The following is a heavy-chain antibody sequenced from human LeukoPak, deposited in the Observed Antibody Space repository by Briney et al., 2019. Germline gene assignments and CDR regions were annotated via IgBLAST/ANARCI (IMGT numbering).Heavy chain of an antibody. Sequence: ASVKVSCKASGYTFTNYYMHWVRQAPGQGLEWMGIINPSGGSTGYAQKFQGRVTMTRDTSTSTVYMELSSLRSEDTAVYYCARASGSNYYTIDYWGQGTLVTVSS. D-gene: IGHD2-15*01. CDR3: ARASGSNYYTIDY. CDR2: INPSGGST. CDR1: GYTFTNYY. J-gene: IGHJ4*02. V-gene: IGHV1-46*01.